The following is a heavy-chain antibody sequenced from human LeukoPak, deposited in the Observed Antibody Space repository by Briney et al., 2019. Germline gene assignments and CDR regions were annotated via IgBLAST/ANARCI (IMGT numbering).Heavy chain of an antibody. CDR2: ISGYNGNT. CDR3: ARDYGYGVTVMISDDY. Sequence: ASVKVSCKASGYSFNRYGISWVRQAPGQGLEWMGWISGYNGNTNQAQKFQGRVSMTTDTSTSTAYTELRSLRSDDTAVYYCARDYGYGVTVMISDDYWGQGTLVTVSS. J-gene: IGHJ4*02. CDR1: GYSFNRYG. V-gene: IGHV1-18*01. D-gene: IGHD5-18*01.